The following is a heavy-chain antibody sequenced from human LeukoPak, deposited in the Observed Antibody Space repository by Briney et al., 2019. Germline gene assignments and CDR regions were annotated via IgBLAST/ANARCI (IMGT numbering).Heavy chain of an antibody. D-gene: IGHD2/OR15-2a*01. CDR2: TYYMSKWYN. V-gene: IGHV6-1*01. CDR3: TRLNRGTFDI. CDR1: GDSVSTNSAT. Sequence: SQTLSLTCAISGDSVSTNSATWNWIRQSPSRGLEWLGRTYYMSKWYNDYAVSVKSRITISPDTSKNQFSLQLNPVTPEDTAVYYCTRLNRGTFDIWGQGTMVTVSS. J-gene: IGHJ3*02.